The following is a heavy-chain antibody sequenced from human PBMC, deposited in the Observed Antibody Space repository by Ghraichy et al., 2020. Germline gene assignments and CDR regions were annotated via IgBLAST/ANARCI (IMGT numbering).Heavy chain of an antibody. CDR2: IYSGGST. Sequence: GGSLRLSCAASGFTVSSNYMSWVRQAPGKGLEWVSVIYSGGSTYYADSVKGRFTISRDNSKNTLYLQMNSLRAEDTAVYYCARDSSFYMVADFYGMDVWGQGTTVTVSS. J-gene: IGHJ6*02. CDR1: GFTVSSNY. V-gene: IGHV3-53*01. CDR3: ARDSSFYMVADFYGMDV. D-gene: IGHD2/OR15-2a*01.